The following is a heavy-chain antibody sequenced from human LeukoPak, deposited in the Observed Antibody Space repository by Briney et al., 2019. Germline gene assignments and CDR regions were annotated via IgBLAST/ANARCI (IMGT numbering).Heavy chain of an antibody. CDR1: GFTFSSYG. D-gene: IGHD3-9*01. CDR3: AKGLSRYFDWLLQTTNYFDY. Sequence: GGSLRLSCAASGFTFSSYGMHWVRQAPGKGLEWVAVISCDGSNKYYADSVKGRFTISRDNSKNTLYLQMNSLRAEDTAVYYCAKGLSRYFDWLLQTTNYFDYWGQGTLVTVSS. CDR2: ISCDGSNK. V-gene: IGHV3-30*18. J-gene: IGHJ4*02.